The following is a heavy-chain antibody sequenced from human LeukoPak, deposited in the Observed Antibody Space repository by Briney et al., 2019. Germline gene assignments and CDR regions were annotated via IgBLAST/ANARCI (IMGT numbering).Heavy chain of an antibody. CDR2: MSHDGSTK. D-gene: IGHD5-24*01. V-gene: IGHV3-30*18. Sequence: GRSLRLSCAASGFTFSTSGMHWVRQAPGKGLEWVAVMSHDGSTKYYADSAKGRFTISRDTSKNTLYLQMNSLRAEDTAVYYCSKGDGYNYFLIDHWGQGTLVTVS. CDR3: SKGDGYNYFLIDH. J-gene: IGHJ5*02. CDR1: GFTFSTSG.